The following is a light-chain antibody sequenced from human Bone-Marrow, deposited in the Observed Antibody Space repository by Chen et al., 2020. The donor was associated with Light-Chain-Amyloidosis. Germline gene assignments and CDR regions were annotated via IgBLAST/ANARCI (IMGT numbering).Light chain of an antibody. Sequence: EIVLTQSPATLSLSPVERATLSCRASQSVSSYLAWYQQKPGQAPRLLIYDASNRATGIPARFSGSGSGTDFTLTISSLEPEDFAVYYCPQRSNWPTFGGGTKVEIK. J-gene: IGKJ4*01. V-gene: IGKV3-11*01. CDR3: PQRSNWPT. CDR2: DAS. CDR1: QSVSSY.